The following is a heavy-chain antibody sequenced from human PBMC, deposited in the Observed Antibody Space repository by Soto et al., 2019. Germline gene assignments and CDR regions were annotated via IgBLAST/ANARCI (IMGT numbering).Heavy chain of an antibody. CDR2: ISYDGSNK. CDR3: AKDPGAIFGVVIIPHYYGMDV. J-gene: IGHJ6*02. CDR1: GFTFSSYG. Sequence: QVQLVESGGGVVQPGRSLRLSCAASGFTFSSYGMHWVRQAPGKGLEWVAVISYDGSNKYYADSVKGRFTISRDNSKNTLYLQMNSLRAEDTAVYYCAKDPGAIFGVVIIPHYYGMDVWGQGTTVTVSS. D-gene: IGHD3-3*01. V-gene: IGHV3-30*18.